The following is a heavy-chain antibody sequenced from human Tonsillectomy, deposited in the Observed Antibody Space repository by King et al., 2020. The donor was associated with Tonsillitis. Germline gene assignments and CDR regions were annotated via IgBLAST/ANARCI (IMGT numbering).Heavy chain of an antibody. CDR3: AREIATIRYYYYGMDV. D-gene: IGHD5-24*01. J-gene: IGHJ6*02. V-gene: IGHV3-21*01. Sequence: VQLVESGGGLVKPGGSLRLSCAASGFTFSSYSMNWVRQAPGKGLEWVSSISSSSSYIYYADSVKGRFTISRDNAKNSLYLQMNSLRAEDTAVYYCAREIATIRYYYYGMDVWGQGTTVTVSS. CDR1: GFTFSSYS. CDR2: ISSSSSYI.